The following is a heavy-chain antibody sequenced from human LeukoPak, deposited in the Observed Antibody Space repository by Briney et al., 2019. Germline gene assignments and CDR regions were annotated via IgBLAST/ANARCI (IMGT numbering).Heavy chain of an antibody. J-gene: IGHJ4*02. CDR2: INPSGGTT. Sequence: ASVKVSCKASGYTFINYYMHWVRQAPGQGLEWMGIINPSGGTTSYAQNFQGRVTMARDTSTSTVYMELSSLRSEDTAVYYCASMWGRWEPASNWGQGTLVTVSS. V-gene: IGHV1-46*01. CDR1: GYTFINYY. CDR3: ASMWGRWEPASN. D-gene: IGHD1-26*01.